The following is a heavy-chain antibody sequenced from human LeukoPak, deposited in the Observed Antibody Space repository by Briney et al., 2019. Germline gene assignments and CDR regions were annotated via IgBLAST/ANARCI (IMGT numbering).Heavy chain of an antibody. CDR1: GGSFSGYY. V-gene: IGHV4-34*01. CDR2: INHSGST. D-gene: IGHD4-17*01. Sequence: TSETPSLTCAVYGGSFSGYYRSWIRQPPGKGLEWIGEINHSGSTNYNPSLKSRVTISVDTSKNQFSLKLSSVTAADTAVYYCARHYGDLYLPFDYWGQGTLVTVSS. CDR3: ARHYGDLYLPFDY. J-gene: IGHJ4*02.